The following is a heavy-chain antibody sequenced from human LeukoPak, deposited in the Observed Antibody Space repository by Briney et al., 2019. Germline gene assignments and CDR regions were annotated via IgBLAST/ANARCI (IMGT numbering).Heavy chain of an antibody. Sequence: ASVKVSCKAPGYTFDIYNVYWVRQATGKGLEWMGWMNPRTGFAGYAQKFQDRVNMTRNTFITTAYMELTSLRSEDTAVYFCARGGIRDSNNVNYLYMDVWGKGTTVIVSS. CDR1: GYTFDIYN. D-gene: IGHD4-11*01. V-gene: IGHV1-8*01. CDR2: MNPRTGFA. J-gene: IGHJ6*04. CDR3: ARGGIRDSNNVNYLYMDV.